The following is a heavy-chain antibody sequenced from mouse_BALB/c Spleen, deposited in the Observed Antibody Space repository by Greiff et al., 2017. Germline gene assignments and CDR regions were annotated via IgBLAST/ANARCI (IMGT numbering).Heavy chain of an antibody. J-gene: IGHJ3*01. V-gene: IGHV2-4-1*01. CDR3: VSELSY. Sequence: VQLQQSGPGLVQPSQSLSITCTVSGFSLTSYGVHWVRQSPGKGLEWLGVIWSGGSTDYNAAFISRLSISKDNSKSQVFFKMNSLQADDTAIYYCVSELSYWGQGTLVTVSA. CDR2: IWSGGST. CDR1: GFSLTSYG.